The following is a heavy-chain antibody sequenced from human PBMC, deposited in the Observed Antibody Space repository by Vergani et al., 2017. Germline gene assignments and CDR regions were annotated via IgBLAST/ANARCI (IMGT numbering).Heavy chain of an antibody. Sequence: QVQLQESGPGLVQPSQTLSPTCTVSGGSISSGGYYWSWIRQHPGKGLEWIGYIYYSGSTYYNPSLKSRVTISIDTSKNQFSLKLSSVTAADTAVYYCARAPYDFWSGYSFYFDYWGQGTLVTVSS. J-gene: IGHJ4*02. CDR1: GGSISSGGYY. D-gene: IGHD3-3*01. V-gene: IGHV4-31*03. CDR2: IYYSGST. CDR3: ARAPYDFWSGYSFYFDY.